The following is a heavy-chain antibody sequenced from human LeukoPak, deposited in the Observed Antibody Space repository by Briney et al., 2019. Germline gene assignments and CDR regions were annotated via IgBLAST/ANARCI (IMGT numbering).Heavy chain of an antibody. CDR2: INSDGSTT. J-gene: IGHJ6*02. CDR1: GFNFRAYW. V-gene: IGHV3-74*01. Sequence: GGSLRLSCTTSGFNFRAYWMGWVRQAPGKGLVWVSRINSDGSTTSYADSVKGRFTISRDNAKNTLYLQMNSLRAEDTAVYYCASSSPTVVSDTYYYYAMDVWGQGTTVTVSS. D-gene: IGHD4-23*01. CDR3: ASSSPTVVSDTYYYYAMDV.